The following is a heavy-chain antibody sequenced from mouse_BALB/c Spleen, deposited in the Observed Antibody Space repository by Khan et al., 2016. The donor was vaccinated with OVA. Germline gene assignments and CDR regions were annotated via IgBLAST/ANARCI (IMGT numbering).Heavy chain of an antibody. V-gene: IGHV1-4*01. CDR2: IIPRTVYT. Sequence: VQLQQSGAELARPGASVTMSCKASGYTFTSYTMHWVKQRPGQGLEWIGYIIPRTVYTNYNQKFKDKATLTADKSSSTAYMQLSSLTSEDSAVYYCARDFHYYGSRGAMDNWGQGTSVTVSS. D-gene: IGHD1-1*01. CDR3: ARDFHYYGSRGAMDN. J-gene: IGHJ4*01. CDR1: GYTFTSYT.